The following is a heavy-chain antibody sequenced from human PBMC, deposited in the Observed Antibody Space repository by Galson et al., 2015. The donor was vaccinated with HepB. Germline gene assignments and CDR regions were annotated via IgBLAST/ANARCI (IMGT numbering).Heavy chain of an antibody. CDR3: ARLGGNYRTTSHFDY. Sequence: SLRLSCAASGFTFSRYGMHWVRQAPGKGLEWVAGITYDGSNIYYVDSMKGRFTISRDNAKNTLYLQMNSLRAEDTAVYYCARLGGNYRTTSHFDYWGQGTLVTVSS. J-gene: IGHJ4*02. CDR1: GFTFSRYG. D-gene: IGHD1-26*01. V-gene: IGHV3-30*03. CDR2: ITYDGSNI.